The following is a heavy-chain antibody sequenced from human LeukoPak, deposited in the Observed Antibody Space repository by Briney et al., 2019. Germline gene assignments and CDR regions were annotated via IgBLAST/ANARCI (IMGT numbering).Heavy chain of an antibody. J-gene: IGHJ4*02. CDR1: GSTFSSYS. CDR3: VAAAGLDY. D-gene: IGHD6-13*01. CDR2: ISSSSSYI. Sequence: GGSLRLSCAASGSTFSSYSMNWVRQAPGKGLEWVSSISSSSSYIYYADSVKGRFTISRDNSKNTLYLQMNSLRAEDTAVYYCVAAAGLDYWGQGTLVTVSS. V-gene: IGHV3-21*01.